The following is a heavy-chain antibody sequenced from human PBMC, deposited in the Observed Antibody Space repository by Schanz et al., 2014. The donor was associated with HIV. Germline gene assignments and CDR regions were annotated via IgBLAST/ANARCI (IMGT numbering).Heavy chain of an antibody. D-gene: IGHD3-22*01. J-gene: IGHJ4*02. CDR3: ARVPPSDSSGYYPFDY. Sequence: QVQLQESGPGLVKPSQTLSLTCTVAGGSISSVGHYWSWIRQHPAKGLEWIGYMYYSGSTYYNPSLQSRVTISVDTSKNQFSPKLSSVTAADTAVYYCARVPPSDSSGYYPFDYWGQGTLVTVSS. CDR1: GGSISSVGHY. CDR2: MYYSGST. V-gene: IGHV4-31*03.